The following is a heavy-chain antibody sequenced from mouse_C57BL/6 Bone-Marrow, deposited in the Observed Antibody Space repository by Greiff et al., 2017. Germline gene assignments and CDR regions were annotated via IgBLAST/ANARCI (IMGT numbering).Heavy chain of an antibody. CDR1: GFTFSDYG. D-gene: IGHD4-1*02. V-gene: IGHV5-15*01. Sequence: EVKLMESGGGLVQPGGSLKLSCAASGFTFSDYGMAWVRQAPRKGPEWVAFISNLAYSIYYADTVTGRFTISRENAKNTLYLEMSSLRSEDTAMYYCARLSTGALDYWGQGTTLTVSS. CDR2: ISNLAYSI. CDR3: ARLSTGALDY. J-gene: IGHJ2*01.